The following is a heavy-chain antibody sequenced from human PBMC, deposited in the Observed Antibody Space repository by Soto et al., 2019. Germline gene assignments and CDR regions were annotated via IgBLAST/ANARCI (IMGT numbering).Heavy chain of an antibody. CDR1: GFTFSSYA. D-gene: IGHD6-13*01. CDR2: ISGSGGST. CDR3: AKDPSMRHDSIAAAGSY. J-gene: IGHJ4*02. Sequence: GGSLRLSCAASGFTFSSYAMSWVRQAPGKGLEWVSAISGSGGSTYYADSVKGRFTISRDNSKNTLYLQMNSLRAEDTAVYYCAKDPSMRHDSIAAAGSYWGQGTLVTVSS. V-gene: IGHV3-23*01.